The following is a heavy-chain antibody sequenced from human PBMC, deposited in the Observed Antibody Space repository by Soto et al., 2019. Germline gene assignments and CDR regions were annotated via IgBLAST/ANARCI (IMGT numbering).Heavy chain of an antibody. V-gene: IGHV1-69*13. CDR1: GGPLISDA. D-gene: IGHD3-16*01. J-gene: IGHJ3*02. CDR3: AREASKLLVGGRGAFAT. Sequence: VKRSCEAAGGPLISDASIWVRQAPGQGLEWMGGIIPIFGTANYAQKFQGRVTITADESTSTAYMELSSLRSEDTAVYYCAREASKLLVGGRGAFATRGQGTMVTVSS. CDR2: IIPIFGTA.